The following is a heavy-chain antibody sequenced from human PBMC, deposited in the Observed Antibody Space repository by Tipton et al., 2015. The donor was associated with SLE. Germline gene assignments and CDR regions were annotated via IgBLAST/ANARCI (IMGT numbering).Heavy chain of an antibody. J-gene: IGHJ3*02. Sequence: TLSLTCAVYGGSISSSSSYYWAWIRQPPGKGVEWIGEINHRGSTNYNPSLKSRVTISLDTSKNQFSLKLTSVTAADTAVYYCVRHLVAATHDAFDIWGQGTMVPVSS. D-gene: IGHD1-26*01. V-gene: IGHV4-39*01. CDR2: INHRGST. CDR3: VRHLVAATHDAFDI. CDR1: GGSISSSSSYY.